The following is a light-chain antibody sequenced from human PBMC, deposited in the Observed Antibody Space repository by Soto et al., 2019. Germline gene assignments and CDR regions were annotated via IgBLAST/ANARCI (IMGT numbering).Light chain of an antibody. V-gene: IGKV3-15*01. Sequence: IVMTQSPATLSVSPGERVTLSCRASPSISRNLAWYQQKPGQPPRLLIHDASTRATGLPARFSGSGSGTDFTLTISSLQSEDIGVYYCQQYNNWPRTFGQGTKVEIK. CDR1: PSISRN. J-gene: IGKJ1*01. CDR2: DAS. CDR3: QQYNNWPRT.